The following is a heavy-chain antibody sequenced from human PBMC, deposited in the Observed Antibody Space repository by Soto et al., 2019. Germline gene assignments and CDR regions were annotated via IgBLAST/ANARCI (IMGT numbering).Heavy chain of an antibody. CDR1: GFTFSDYY. Sequence: VQLVESGGVFVKPGGSLRLSCAASGFTFSDYYMSWIRQAPGKGLEWVSYISSGGTTIYYADSVKGRFTISRDDAKNSLYLQMNSLRAEDTAVYFCATKGGGNYFGFDPWGQGTLVTVSS. V-gene: IGHV3-11*01. CDR3: ATKGGGNYFGFDP. CDR2: ISSGGTTI. D-gene: IGHD3-10*01. J-gene: IGHJ5*02.